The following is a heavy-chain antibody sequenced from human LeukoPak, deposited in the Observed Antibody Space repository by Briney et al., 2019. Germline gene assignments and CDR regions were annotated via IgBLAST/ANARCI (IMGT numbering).Heavy chain of an antibody. Sequence: GGSLRLSCAASGFTFSSYSMNWVRQAPGKGLEWVSSISSSSSYIYYADSVKGRFTISRDNAKNSLYLQMNSLRAEDTAVYYCARSLWFGELNNYYYYMDVWGKGTTVTVSS. CDR2: ISSSSSYI. CDR1: GFTFSSYS. CDR3: ARSLWFGELNNYYYYMDV. V-gene: IGHV3-21*01. D-gene: IGHD3-10*01. J-gene: IGHJ6*03.